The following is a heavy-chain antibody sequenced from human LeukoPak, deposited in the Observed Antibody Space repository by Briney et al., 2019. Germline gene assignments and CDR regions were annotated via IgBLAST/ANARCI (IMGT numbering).Heavy chain of an antibody. D-gene: IGHD4-17*01. Sequence: PSETLSLTCTVSGGSISSSSYYWGWIRQPPGKGLEWIGSIYHSGSTYYNPSLKSRVTISVDTSKNQFSLKLSSVTAADTAVYYCARDTTVTPHLRDAFDIWGQGTMVTVSS. CDR3: ARDTTVTPHLRDAFDI. CDR1: GGSISSSSYY. V-gene: IGHV4-39*07. J-gene: IGHJ3*02. CDR2: IYHSGST.